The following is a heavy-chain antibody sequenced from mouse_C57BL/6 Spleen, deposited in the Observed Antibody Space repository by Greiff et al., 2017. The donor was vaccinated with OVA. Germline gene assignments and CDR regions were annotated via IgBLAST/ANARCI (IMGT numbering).Heavy chain of an antibody. CDR3: ARSALITTVSRGDAMDY. J-gene: IGHJ4*01. CDR1: GYTFTSYW. CDR2: IDPSDSYT. D-gene: IGHD1-1*01. Sequence: QVQLQQPGAELVKPGASVKLSCKASGYTFTSYWMQWVKQRPGQGLEWIGEIDPSDSYTNYNQKFKGKATLTVDTSSSTADMQLSSLTSEDSAVYYCARSALITTVSRGDAMDYWGQGTSVTVSS. V-gene: IGHV1-50*01.